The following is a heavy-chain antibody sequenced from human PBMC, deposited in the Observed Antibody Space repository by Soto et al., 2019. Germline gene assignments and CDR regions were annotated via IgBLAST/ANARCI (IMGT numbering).Heavy chain of an antibody. CDR1: GDSMSSYY. J-gene: IGHJ3*01. CDR2: ISATGTT. CDR3: AREQSGAADF. Sequence: QVQLQESGPGLVEPSETLSLTCTVYGDSMSSYYWSWIRQSAEKGLEWIGRISATGTTTYIPSLNMRITLQVDTSKNKFSLNLKFVTAADTSVYCCAREQSGAADFWGQGTVVTVS. V-gene: IGHV4-4*07. D-gene: IGHD7-27*01.